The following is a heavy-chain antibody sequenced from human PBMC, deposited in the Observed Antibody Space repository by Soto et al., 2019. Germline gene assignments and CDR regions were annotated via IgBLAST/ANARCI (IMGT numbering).Heavy chain of an antibody. J-gene: IGHJ2*01. Sequence: EVQLVESGGGLIQPGGSLRLSCAASGFTVSSNYMSWVRQAPGKGLEWVSVIYSGGSTYYADSVKGRFTISRDNSKNTLYLQMNSLRAEDTAVYYCARVFGVVRRPGGYFDLWGRGTLVTVSS. CDR1: GFTVSSNY. CDR3: ARVFGVVRRPGGYFDL. V-gene: IGHV3-53*01. D-gene: IGHD3-3*01. CDR2: IYSGGST.